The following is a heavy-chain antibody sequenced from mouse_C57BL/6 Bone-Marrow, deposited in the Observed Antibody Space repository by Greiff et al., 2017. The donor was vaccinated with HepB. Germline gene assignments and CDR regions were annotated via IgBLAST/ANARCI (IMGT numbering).Heavy chain of an antibody. CDR2: IWSGGSP. J-gene: IGHJ2*01. CDR3: ARMAYYSNSNYFDN. D-gene: IGHD2-5*01. CDR1: GFSLTNYG. Sequence: QVQLQQSGPGLVQPSQSLSITCTVSGFSLTNYGVHWVRQSPGKGLEWLGAIWSGGSPDYNAAFISRLSLSKDNSESQVFFKMNSLQSDDTAIYYCARMAYYSNSNYFDNWGQGTTLTVSS. V-gene: IGHV2-2*01.